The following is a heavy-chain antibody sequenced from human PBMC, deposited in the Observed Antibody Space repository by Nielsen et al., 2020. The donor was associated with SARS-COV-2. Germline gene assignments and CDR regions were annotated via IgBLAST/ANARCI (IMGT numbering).Heavy chain of an antibody. V-gene: IGHV3-30*09. CDR3: ARVQTTVVFYYGLDV. Sequence: SCAASGFTFSSYAMHWVRQAPGKGLEWVAVISYDGSNKYYADSVKGRFAISRDNSKNTLHLQMNSLRIEDTAVYYCARVQTTVVFYYGLDVWGQGTTVTVSS. D-gene: IGHD4-23*01. CDR1: GFTFSSYA. CDR2: ISYDGSNK. J-gene: IGHJ6*02.